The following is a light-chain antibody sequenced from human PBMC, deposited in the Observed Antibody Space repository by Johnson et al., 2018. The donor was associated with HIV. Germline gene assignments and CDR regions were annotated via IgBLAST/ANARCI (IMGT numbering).Light chain of an antibody. CDR2: DNN. CDR3: GTWDSSLSAEV. V-gene: IGLV1-51*01. CDR1: SSNIGNNY. Sequence: QPVLTQPPSVSAAPGQKVTISCSGSSSNIGNNYVSWYQQFPGTAPKLLIYDNNKRPSGIPDRFSGSKSGTSATLGITGLQTGDKADYYCGTWDSSLSAEVFGTGTKVTVL. J-gene: IGLJ1*01.